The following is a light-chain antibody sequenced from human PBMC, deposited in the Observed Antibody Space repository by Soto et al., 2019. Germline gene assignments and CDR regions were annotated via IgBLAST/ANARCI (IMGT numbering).Light chain of an antibody. V-gene: IGLV2-11*01. J-gene: IGLJ3*02. CDR2: DVS. CDR3: CSYAGSYWV. CDR1: SSDVGDYNY. Sequence: QSALTQPRSVSGSPGQSVTISCTGTSSDVGDYNYVSWYQQHPGKAPKLMIYDVSKRPSGVPDRFSGSKSGNTASLTISGLQAEDEADYYCCSYAGSYWVFGGGTKVTVL.